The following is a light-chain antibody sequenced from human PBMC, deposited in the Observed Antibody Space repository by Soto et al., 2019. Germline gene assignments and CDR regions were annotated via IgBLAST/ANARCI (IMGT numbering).Light chain of an antibody. Sequence: EIVLTQSPGTLSLSPGERATLSCRASQSVSSSYLAWYQQKPGQAPRLLIYGASTRATGFPARFSGSGSGTEFTLTISSLQSEDFAVYYCQQYNNWPRIITFGQGTRLEIK. J-gene: IGKJ5*01. CDR2: GAS. V-gene: IGKV3-15*01. CDR3: QQYNNWPRIIT. CDR1: QSVSSSY.